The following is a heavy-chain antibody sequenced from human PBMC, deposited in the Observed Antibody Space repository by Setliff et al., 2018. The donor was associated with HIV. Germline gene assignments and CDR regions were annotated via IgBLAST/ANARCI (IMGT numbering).Heavy chain of an antibody. V-gene: IGHV4-39*01. CDR2: ISHSGST. CDR3: ARGIAAAGIYYYYYMDV. Sequence: PSETLSLTCTVSGGSISSSGYYWGWVRQPPGKGLEWIGSISHSGSTYYSPSLKSRVTISVDTSKNQFSLKLSSVTAADTAVYYCARGIAAAGIYYYYYMDVWGKGTTVTVSS. CDR1: GGSISSSGYY. D-gene: IGHD6-13*01. J-gene: IGHJ6*03.